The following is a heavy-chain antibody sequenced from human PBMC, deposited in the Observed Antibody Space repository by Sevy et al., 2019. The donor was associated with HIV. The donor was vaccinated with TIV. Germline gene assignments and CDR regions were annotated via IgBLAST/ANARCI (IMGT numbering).Heavy chain of an antibody. J-gene: IGHJ4*02. D-gene: IGHD3-9*01. CDR2: IKHDGSEK. Sequence: GGSLRLSCAASGFSFNNHWMSWVRQAPEKGLEWVANIKHDGSEKYYADSLEGRFAVSRDNAKNSLFLQINSLRVEDKAVYFCARLPTGLQSFNYLLSTYFDSWGQGTLVTVSS. V-gene: IGHV3-7*01. CDR3: ARLPTGLQSFNYLLSTYFDS. CDR1: GFSFNNHW.